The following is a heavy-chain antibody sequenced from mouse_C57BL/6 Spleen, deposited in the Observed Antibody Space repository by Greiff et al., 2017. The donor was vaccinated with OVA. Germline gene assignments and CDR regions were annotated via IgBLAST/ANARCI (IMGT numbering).Heavy chain of an antibody. D-gene: IGHD3-2*02. J-gene: IGHJ3*01. Sequence: QVQLQQPGAELVRPGTSVTLSCKASGYTFTSYWLHWVKQRPGQGLEWIGVIDPSDSYTNYNQKFKGKATLTVDTSSRTAYMQLSSLTSEHTAVYYCARSLDSSGSAWFAYWGQGTLVTVSA. CDR3: ARSLDSSGSAWFAY. CDR1: GYTFTSYW. V-gene: IGHV1-59*01. CDR2: IDPSDSYT.